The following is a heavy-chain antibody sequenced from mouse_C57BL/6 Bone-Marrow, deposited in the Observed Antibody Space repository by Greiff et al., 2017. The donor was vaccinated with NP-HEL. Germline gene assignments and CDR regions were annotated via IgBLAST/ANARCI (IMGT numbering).Heavy chain of an antibody. V-gene: IGHV1-64*01. J-gene: IGHJ2*01. CDR3: ARSTTVVPLY. CDR1: GYTFTSYW. Sequence: QVQLQQPGAELVKPGASVKLSCKASGYTFTSYWMHWVKQRPGQGLEWIGMIHPNSGSTNYNEKFKSKATLTVDKSSSTAYMQLSSLTSEDSAVYYCARSTTVVPLYGGQGTTLTVSS. CDR2: IHPNSGST. D-gene: IGHD1-1*01.